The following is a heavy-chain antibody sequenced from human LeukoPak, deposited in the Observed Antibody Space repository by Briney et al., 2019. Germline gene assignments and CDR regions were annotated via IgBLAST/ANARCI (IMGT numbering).Heavy chain of an antibody. CDR1: GYTFTSYD. J-gene: IGHJ4*02. Sequence: GASVKVSCKASGYTFTSYDIKWVRQATGQGPEWMGWINPNSGNTGYAKRFQGRVTMTRDMSTSTVYMELSSLRSEDTAMYYCARSPPGYYYFDYWGQGTLVTVSS. CDR3: ARSPPGYYYFDY. V-gene: IGHV1-8*01. CDR2: INPNSGNT. D-gene: IGHD6-25*01.